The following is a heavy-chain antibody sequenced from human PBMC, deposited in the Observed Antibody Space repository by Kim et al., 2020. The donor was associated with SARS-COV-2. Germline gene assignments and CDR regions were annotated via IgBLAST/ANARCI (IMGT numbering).Heavy chain of an antibody. J-gene: IGHJ5*02. D-gene: IGHD3-22*01. CDR2: ISGSGGST. V-gene: IGHV3-23*01. Sequence: GGSLRLSCAASGFTFSSYAMSWVRQAPGKGLEWVSAISGSGGSTYYADSVKGRFTISRDNSKNTLYLQMNSLRAEDTAVYYCAKGWLWFGNYDSSGYKYNWFDPWGQGTLVTVSS. CDR1: GFTFSSYA. CDR3: AKGWLWFGNYDSSGYKYNWFDP.